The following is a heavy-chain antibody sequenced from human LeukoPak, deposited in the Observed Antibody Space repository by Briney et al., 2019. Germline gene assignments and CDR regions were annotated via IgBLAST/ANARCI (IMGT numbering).Heavy chain of an antibody. CDR1: GYIFTSYY. Sequence: GASVKVSCKASGYIFTSYYMHWVRQAPGRGLEWMGIINPSGGSTSYAQKFQGRVTMTRDTSTSTVYMELSSLRSEDTAVYYCARVHSGYDYRTGYFDYWGQGTLVTVSS. CDR3: ARVHSGYDYRTGYFDY. J-gene: IGHJ4*02. CDR2: INPSGGST. V-gene: IGHV1-46*01. D-gene: IGHD5-12*01.